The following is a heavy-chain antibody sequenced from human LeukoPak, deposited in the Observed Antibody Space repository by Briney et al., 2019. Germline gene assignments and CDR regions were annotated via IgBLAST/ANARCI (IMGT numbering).Heavy chain of an antibody. D-gene: IGHD5-18*01. CDR2: IIPIFGTA. CDR1: GGTFSSYA. CDR3: ARGGEEDTAMVYFDY. V-gene: IGHV1-69*01. J-gene: IGHJ4*02. Sequence: SVTVSCKASGGTFSSYAISWVRQAPGQGLEWMGGIIPIFGTANYAQKFQGRVTITADESTSTAYMELSSLRSEDTAVYYCARGGEEDTAMVYFDYWGQGTLVTVSS.